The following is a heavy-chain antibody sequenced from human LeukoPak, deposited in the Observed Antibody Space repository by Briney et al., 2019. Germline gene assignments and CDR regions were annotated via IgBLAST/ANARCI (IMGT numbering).Heavy chain of an antibody. CDR1: GYTFTSYG. V-gene: IGHV1-18*04. CDR2: ISAYNGNT. J-gene: IGHJ3*02. Sequence: ASVKVSCKASGYTFTSYGISWVRQAPGQGLEWMGWISAYNGNTNYAQKLQGRVTMTTDTSTSTAYMELGSLRSDDTAVYYCARVMITFGDPMGDAFDIWGQGTMVTVSS. CDR3: ARVMITFGDPMGDAFDI. D-gene: IGHD3-16*01.